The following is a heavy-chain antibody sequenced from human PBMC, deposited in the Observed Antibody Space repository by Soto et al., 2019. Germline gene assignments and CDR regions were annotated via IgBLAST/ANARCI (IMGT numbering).Heavy chain of an antibody. V-gene: IGHV1-18*01. D-gene: IGHD2-15*01. J-gene: IGHJ2*01. CDR3: VRCYCSVGSCYACWHFDL. CDR2: ISASTRNT. CDR1: GYTFSDYA. Sequence: QVQLVQSGGEVKKPGASVKVSCQASGYTFSDYAISWVRQAPGQGLEWMGWISASTRNTDQAQNFQGRVIMTLDTSTNPAYMELRSLRSDDTAVYYCVRCYCSVGSCYACWHFDLGGRGTLVTVSS.